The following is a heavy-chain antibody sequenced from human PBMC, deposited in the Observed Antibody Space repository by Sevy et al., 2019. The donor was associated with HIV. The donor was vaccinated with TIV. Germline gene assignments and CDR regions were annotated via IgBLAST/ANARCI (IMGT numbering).Heavy chain of an antibody. CDR3: AKDLYGDYSWGFAY. D-gene: IGHD4-17*01. CDR2: ISSSGGST. J-gene: IGHJ4*02. Sequence: GGSLRLSCAASGITLSSYAMSWVRQAPGKGLEWVSAISSSGGSTYYADSVKGRFTISRDNSRNTLYLQMNSLRAADTAVYSCAKDLYGDYSWGFAYWGLGTLVTVSS. V-gene: IGHV3-23*01. CDR1: GITLSSYA.